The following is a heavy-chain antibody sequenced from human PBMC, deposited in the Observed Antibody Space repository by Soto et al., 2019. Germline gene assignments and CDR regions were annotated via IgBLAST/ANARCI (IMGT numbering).Heavy chain of an antibody. D-gene: IGHD3-3*01. CDR3: AKQTYYDFWSAYYYYYGMDV. CDR1: GFTFSSYA. Sequence: EVQLLESGGGLVQPGGSLRLSCAASGFTFSSYAMSWVRQAPGKGLEWVSAISGSGGSTYYADSVKGRFTISRDNSKNTLYLQMNSLRAEDTAVYYCAKQTYYDFWSAYYYYYGMDVWGQGTTVTVS. V-gene: IGHV3-23*01. J-gene: IGHJ6*02. CDR2: ISGSGGST.